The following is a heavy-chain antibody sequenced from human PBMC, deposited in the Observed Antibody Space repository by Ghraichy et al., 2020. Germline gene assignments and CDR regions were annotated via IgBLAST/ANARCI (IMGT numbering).Heavy chain of an antibody. V-gene: IGHV4-39*02. CDR1: GGSISSSSFY. D-gene: IGHD6-19*01. CDR2: IYYSGST. CDR3: AGEVAGGSGMDV. J-gene: IGHJ6*02. Sequence: SETLSLTCTVSGGSISSSSFYWGWIRQPPGKGLEWIGSIYYSGSTYYNPSLKSRVTISVDTSKNQFSLKLSSVTAADTAVYYCAGEVAGGSGMDVWGQGTTVTVSS.